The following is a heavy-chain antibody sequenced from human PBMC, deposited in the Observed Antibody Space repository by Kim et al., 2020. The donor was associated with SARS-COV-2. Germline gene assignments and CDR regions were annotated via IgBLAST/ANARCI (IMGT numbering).Heavy chain of an antibody. CDR1: GGYISSYY. D-gene: IGHD1-26*01. J-gene: IGHJ3*02. V-gene: IGHV4-59*01. CDR2: IYYSGST. CDR3: ARDRIGEGAFDI. Sequence: SETLSLTCTVSGGYISSYYWSWIRQPPGKGLEWIGYIYYSGSTNYNPSLKSRVTISVDTSKNHFSLKLSSVTAADTAVYYCARDRIGEGAFDIWGQGTM.